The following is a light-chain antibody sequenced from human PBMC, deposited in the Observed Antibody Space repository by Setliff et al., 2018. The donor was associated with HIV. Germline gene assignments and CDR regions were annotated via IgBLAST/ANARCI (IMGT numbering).Light chain of an antibody. CDR2: DVT. J-gene: IGLJ2*01. Sequence: QSVLTQPPSVSGSPGQSVSISCTGTSSDVGGYNFVSWYQKYPGKAPKLIIYDVTQRPSGVPDRFSGSKSGDTASLTISGLLADDEADYYCCAYAGSYRGGFGGGTKVTVL. CDR3: CAYAGSYRGG. CDR1: SSDVGGYNF. V-gene: IGLV2-11*01.